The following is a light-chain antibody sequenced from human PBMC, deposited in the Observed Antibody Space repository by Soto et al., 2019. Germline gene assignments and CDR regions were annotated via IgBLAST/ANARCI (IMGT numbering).Light chain of an antibody. J-gene: IGLJ1*01. Sequence: QSALTQPASVSGSPGQSIAISCTGTSSDVGGYSYVSWYQQQPGKAPKLVISDVSNRPSGVSDRFSGSKSGNTASLTISGLQTEDEDDYYCASYTTSSTDVFGTGTKLTVL. CDR2: DVS. CDR1: SSDVGGYSY. CDR3: ASYTTSSTDV. V-gene: IGLV2-14*01.